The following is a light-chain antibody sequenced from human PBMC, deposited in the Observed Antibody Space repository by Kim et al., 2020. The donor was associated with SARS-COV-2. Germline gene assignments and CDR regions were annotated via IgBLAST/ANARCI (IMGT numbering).Light chain of an antibody. V-gene: IGKV1-5*01. CDR2: DAS. Sequence: SSLYASVGERVTITCRASQNIKRWLAWYQQRPGKAPKVLIYDASTLGSGVPSRFSGSGFGTEFTLTISSLQPDDFATYYCQQYNSYFGQGTKLEI. J-gene: IGKJ2*01. CDR1: QNIKRW. CDR3: QQYNSY.